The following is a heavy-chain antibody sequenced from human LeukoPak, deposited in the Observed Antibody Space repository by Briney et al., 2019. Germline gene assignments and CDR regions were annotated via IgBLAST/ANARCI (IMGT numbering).Heavy chain of an antibody. Sequence: NSSETLSLTCTVSGGSISSYYWSWIRQPPGKGLEWIGYIYYSGSTNYNPSLKSRVTISVDTSKNQFSLKLSSVTAADTAVYYCARQEYRIGRRMEMTFDYWGQGTLVTVSS. CDR3: ARQEYRIGRRMEMTFDY. D-gene: IGHD2/OR15-2a*01. CDR2: IYYSGST. CDR1: GGSISSYY. V-gene: IGHV4-59*08. J-gene: IGHJ4*02.